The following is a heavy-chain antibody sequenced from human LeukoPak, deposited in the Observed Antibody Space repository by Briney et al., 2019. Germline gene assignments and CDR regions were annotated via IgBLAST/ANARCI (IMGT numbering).Heavy chain of an antibody. Sequence: ASVKVSCKASGYTFTGYYIHWLRQAPGQGLEWMGWISPKSGVTNSAQKFQGRVTMTRDTSVSTAYMELSSLRSDDTAVYYCAKDDVPQSSLRELTPWGVFDYWGQGALVTVSS. CDR1: GYTFTGYY. V-gene: IGHV1-2*02. J-gene: IGHJ4*02. D-gene: IGHD3-16*01. CDR3: AKDDVPQSSLRELTPWGVFDY. CDR2: ISPKSGVT.